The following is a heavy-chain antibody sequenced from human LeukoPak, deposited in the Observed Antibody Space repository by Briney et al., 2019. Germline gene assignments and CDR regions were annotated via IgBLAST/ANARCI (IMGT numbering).Heavy chain of an antibody. CDR1: GYTFTDYY. J-gene: IGHJ4*02. D-gene: IGHD4-17*01. V-gene: IGHV1-18*04. CDR2: ISAYNGNT. Sequence: ASVKVSCKASGYTFTDYYMHWVRQAPGQGLEWMGWISAYNGNTNYAQKLQGRVTMTTDTSTSTAYMELRSLRSDDTAVYYCARGYKVTVTADYWGQGTLVTVSS. CDR3: ARGYKVTVTADY.